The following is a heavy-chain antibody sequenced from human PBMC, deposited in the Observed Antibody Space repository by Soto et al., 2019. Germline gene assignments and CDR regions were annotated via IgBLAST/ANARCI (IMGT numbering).Heavy chain of an antibody. D-gene: IGHD3-16*01. CDR3: TRGPPGGYGMDV. CDR2: IKEDGSER. J-gene: IGHJ6*02. Sequence: GGSLRLSCAASGFTFNSYWMSWVRQAPGKGLEWVANIKEDGSERYYVDSVKGRFTISRDNAKNSLYLQMEGLRVEDTAVYYCTRGPPGGYGMDVWGQGTTVTVSS. CDR1: GFTFNSYW. V-gene: IGHV3-7*03.